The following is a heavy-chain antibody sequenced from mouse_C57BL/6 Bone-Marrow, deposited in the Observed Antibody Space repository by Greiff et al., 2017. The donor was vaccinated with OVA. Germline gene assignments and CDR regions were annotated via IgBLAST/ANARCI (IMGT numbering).Heavy chain of an antibody. V-gene: IGHV2-2*01. CDR3: ARHWQYYAMDY. Sequence: VQLVESGPGLVQPSQSLSITCTVSGFSLTSYGVHWVRQSPGQGLEWLGVIWSAGSTDYNAAFISRLSISKYNSKSQVFFKRNSLQADDTAIYYCARHWQYYAMDYWGQGTSVTVSS. CDR1: GFSLTSYG. CDR2: IWSAGST. J-gene: IGHJ4*01.